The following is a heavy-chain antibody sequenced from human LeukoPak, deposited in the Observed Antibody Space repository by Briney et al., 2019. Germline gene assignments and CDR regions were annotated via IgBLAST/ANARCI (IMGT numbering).Heavy chain of an antibody. J-gene: IGHJ3*02. Sequence: PGGSLRLSCAASGFTVSSNYMSWVRQAPGKGLEWVSVIYSGGSTYYADSVKGRFTISRDNSKNTLYLQMNSLRAEDTAVYYCSWDHTGKEDIWGQGTMVTVSS. D-gene: IGHD2-8*02. CDR1: GFTVSSNY. V-gene: IGHV3-53*01. CDR2: IYSGGST. CDR3: SWDHTGKEDI.